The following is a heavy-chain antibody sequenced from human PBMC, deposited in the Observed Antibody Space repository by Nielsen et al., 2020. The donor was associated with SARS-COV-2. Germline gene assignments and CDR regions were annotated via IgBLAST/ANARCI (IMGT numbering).Heavy chain of an antibody. V-gene: IGHV4-30-4*01. CDR1: GGSFSFYY. Sequence: SQTLSLTCAVYGGSFSFYYWSWIRQPPGKGLEWIGYIYYSGSTYYNPSLKSRVTISVDTSKNQFSLKLSSVTAADTAVYYCARCGLRYFDWLLFGPDAFDIWGQGTMVTVSS. CDR2: IYYSGST. J-gene: IGHJ3*02. CDR3: ARCGLRYFDWLLFGPDAFDI. D-gene: IGHD3-9*01.